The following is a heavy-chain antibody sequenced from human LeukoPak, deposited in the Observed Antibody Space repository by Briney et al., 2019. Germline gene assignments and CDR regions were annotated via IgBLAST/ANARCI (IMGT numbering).Heavy chain of an antibody. CDR1: GFTFSSYW. D-gene: IGHD6-13*01. V-gene: IGHV3-7*01. CDR3: AREVESRNADCFDY. J-gene: IGHJ4*02. CDR2: IKQDGSEK. Sequence: GGSLRLSCAASGFTFSSYWMSWVRQAPGKGLEWVANIKQDGSEKYYVDSVKGRFTISRDNAKNSLYLQMNSLRAEDTAVYYCAREVESRNADCFDYWGQGTLVTVSS.